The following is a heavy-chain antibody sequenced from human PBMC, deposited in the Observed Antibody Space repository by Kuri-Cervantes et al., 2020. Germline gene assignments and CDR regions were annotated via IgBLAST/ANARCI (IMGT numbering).Heavy chain of an antibody. CDR3: ARGDMVRGVVDYYYYGMDV. CDR1: GYTFTGYY. J-gene: IGHJ6*02. Sequence: SVKVSCKASGYTFTGYYMHWVRQAPGQGLEWMGWINPNSGGTNYAQKFQGRVTMTRDTSISTAYMELSRLRSDDTAVYYCARGDMVRGVVDYYYYGMDVWGQGTTVTVSS. V-gene: IGHV1-2*02. D-gene: IGHD3-10*01. CDR2: INPNSGGT.